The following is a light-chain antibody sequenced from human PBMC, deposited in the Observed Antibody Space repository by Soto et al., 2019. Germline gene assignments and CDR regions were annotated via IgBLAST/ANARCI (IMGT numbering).Light chain of an antibody. CDR3: QQYGSSPPYT. J-gene: IGKJ2*01. Sequence: ETVLTQSPGTLSLSPGERGTLSCRASQSVSANYLAWYQQKPGQAPRLLIYGASSRASGIPDRFSGSGSGTDFTLTISRLEPEDVAVYYCQQYGSSPPYTFGQGTKLEIK. CDR2: GAS. CDR1: QSVSANY. V-gene: IGKV3-20*01.